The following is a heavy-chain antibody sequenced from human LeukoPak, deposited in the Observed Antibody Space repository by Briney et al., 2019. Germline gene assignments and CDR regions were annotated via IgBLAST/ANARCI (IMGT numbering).Heavy chain of an antibody. Sequence: ASVKVSCKASGYTFTSYYMHWVRQAPGQGLEWMGIINPSGGSTSYAQKFQGRVTMTRDTSTSTVYMELSSLRSEDTAVYYCARDLALVGYYYYMDVWGKGTSVTVSS. V-gene: IGHV1-46*01. D-gene: IGHD3-22*01. CDR3: ARDLALVGYYYYMDV. CDR1: GYTFTSYY. CDR2: INPSGGST. J-gene: IGHJ6*03.